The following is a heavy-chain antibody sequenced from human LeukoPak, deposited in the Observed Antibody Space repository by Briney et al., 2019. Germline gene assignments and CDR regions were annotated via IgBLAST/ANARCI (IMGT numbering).Heavy chain of an antibody. D-gene: IGHD1-26*01. V-gene: IGHV1-2*02. CDR3: AREESGSYPPADY. CDR2: INPSSGGT. Sequence: GASVKVSCKASGYTFTGYYMHWVRQAPGQGLEWMGWINPSSGGTNYAQKFQGRVTMTRDTSISTAYMELSRLRSDDTAVYYCAREESGSYPPADYWGQGTLVTVSS. J-gene: IGHJ4*02. CDR1: GYTFTGYY.